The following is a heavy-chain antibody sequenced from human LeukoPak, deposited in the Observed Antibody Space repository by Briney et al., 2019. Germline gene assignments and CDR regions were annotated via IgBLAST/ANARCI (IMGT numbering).Heavy chain of an antibody. Sequence: SGGSLRLSCAASGFIFETYWMNWVRQVPGEGLEWVANVKHDGSEEYYVESVKGRFIISRDNANKLLYLRMNTLRAEDTAIYYCARKAAGWGVLDHWGQGILVTVSS. CDR3: ARKAAGWGVLDH. V-gene: IGHV3-7*03. CDR1: GFIFETYW. D-gene: IGHD3-10*01. CDR2: VKHDGSEE. J-gene: IGHJ4*02.